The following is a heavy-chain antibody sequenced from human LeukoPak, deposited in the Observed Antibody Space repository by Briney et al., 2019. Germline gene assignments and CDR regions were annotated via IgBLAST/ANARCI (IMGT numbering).Heavy chain of an antibody. V-gene: IGHV3-74*01. CDR1: GFTFSSYW. Sequence: GGSLRLSCAASGFTFSSYWMHWVRQAPGKGLVWVSRIDTGGSITDYADSVKGRFTISRDNSKNTLYLQMNSLRAEDTAVYYCARGDQNAFDIWGQGTMVTVSS. J-gene: IGHJ3*02. CDR3: ARGDQNAFDI. CDR2: IDTGGSIT. D-gene: IGHD2-2*01.